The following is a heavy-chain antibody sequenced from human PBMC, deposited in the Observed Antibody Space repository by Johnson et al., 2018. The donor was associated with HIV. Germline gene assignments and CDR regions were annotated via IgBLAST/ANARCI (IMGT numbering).Heavy chain of an antibody. D-gene: IGHD3-3*01. V-gene: IGHV3-30*04. CDR1: GFTFSSYA. CDR2: ISYDGSNK. J-gene: IGHJ3*02. CDR3: ARAGGIFGEEDAFDI. Sequence: QMQLVESGGGVVQPGRSLRLSCAASGFTFSSYAMHWVRQAPGKGLEWVAVISYDGSNKYYADSVKGRFTISRDNSKNTLYLQMNSLRAEDTAVYYCARAGGIFGEEDAFDIWGQGTMVTVSS.